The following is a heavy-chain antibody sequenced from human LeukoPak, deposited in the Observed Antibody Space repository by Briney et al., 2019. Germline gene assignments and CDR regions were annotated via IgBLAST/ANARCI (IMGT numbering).Heavy chain of an antibody. CDR2: ISTDNGNT. J-gene: IGHJ4*02. CDR3: ARAYSYGYGPLGY. Sequence: GASVEVSCKSSGYSFTSYGINWARQAPGQGLEWMGWISTDNGNTDYAQNLQSRVTMTTDTSTSTAYMEVRSLRSDDTAVYYCARAYSYGYGPLGYWGQGTLVTVSS. CDR1: GYSFTSYG. D-gene: IGHD5-18*01. V-gene: IGHV1-18*04.